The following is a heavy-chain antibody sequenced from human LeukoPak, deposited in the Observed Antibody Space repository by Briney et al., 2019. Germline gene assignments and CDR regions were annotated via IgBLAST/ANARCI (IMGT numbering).Heavy chain of an antibody. CDR2: INHSGST. J-gene: IGHJ6*03. D-gene: IGHD1-26*01. CDR1: GGSFSGYY. V-gene: IGHV4-34*01. Sequence: SETLSLTCAVYGGSFSGYYWSWIRQPPGKGLEWIGEINHSGSTNYNPSLRSRVTISVDTSKNQFSLKLSSVTAADTAFYYCASQGHHGKIVGTTLSYFYMDVWGKGTTVTVSS. CDR3: ASQGHHGKIVGTTLSYFYMDV.